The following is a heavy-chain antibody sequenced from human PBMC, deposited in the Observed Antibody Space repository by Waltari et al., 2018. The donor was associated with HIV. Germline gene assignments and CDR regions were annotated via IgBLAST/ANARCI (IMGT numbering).Heavy chain of an antibody. CDR1: GFTFSNAW. Sequence: EVQLVESGGGLVKPGGSLRLSCAASGFTFSNAWMSWVRQAPGKGLEWVGRMKSKPDGGPTDYAAPVKGRFTISRDDSKNPLYLQMNSLKTEDTAVYYCTTDSMDQLLLDAFDIWGQGTMVTVSS. D-gene: IGHD2-2*01. V-gene: IGHV3-15*01. J-gene: IGHJ3*02. CDR2: MKSKPDGGPT. CDR3: TTDSMDQLLLDAFDI.